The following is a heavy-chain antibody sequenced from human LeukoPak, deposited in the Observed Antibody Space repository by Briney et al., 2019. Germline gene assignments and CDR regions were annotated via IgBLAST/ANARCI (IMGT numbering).Heavy chain of an antibody. CDR1: GGSFSGYY. CDR3: ARVQGANQITGFFDY. J-gene: IGHJ4*02. V-gene: IGHV4-34*01. CDR2: INHSGST. Sequence: AETLSLTCADYGGSFSGYYWSWLRQPPGKGLEWIGEINHSGSTNYNPSLKSRVTISVDTSKNQFSLKLSSVTAADTAVYYCARVQGANQITGFFDYWGQGTLVTVSS. D-gene: IGHD1-20*01.